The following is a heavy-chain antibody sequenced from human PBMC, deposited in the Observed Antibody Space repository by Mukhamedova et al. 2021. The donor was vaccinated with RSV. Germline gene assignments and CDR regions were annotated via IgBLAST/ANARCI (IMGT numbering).Heavy chain of an antibody. D-gene: IGHD6-13*01. Sequence: GTNYNPSLKSRVTMSVDTSKTQFSLHLSSVTAAATAVDYCAAGYSSRRHQPPQFDYWGQGTLVTVSS. J-gene: IGHJ4*02. CDR2: GT. V-gene: IGHV4-4*07. CDR3: AAGYSSRRHQPPQFDY.